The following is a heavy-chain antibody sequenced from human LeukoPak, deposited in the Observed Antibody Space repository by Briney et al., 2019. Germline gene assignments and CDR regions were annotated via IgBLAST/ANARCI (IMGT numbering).Heavy chain of an antibody. V-gene: IGHV4-34*01. Sequence: SDTLSLTCAVYGGSFSGYYWSWIRQPPGKGLEWIGEISHSGSTNYNPSLKSRVTISVDTSKNQFSLKLSSVTAADTAVYYCARLGSGSYPYFDYWGQGTLVTVSS. CDR2: ISHSGST. D-gene: IGHD3-10*01. CDR1: GGSFSGYY. J-gene: IGHJ4*02. CDR3: ARLGSGSYPYFDY.